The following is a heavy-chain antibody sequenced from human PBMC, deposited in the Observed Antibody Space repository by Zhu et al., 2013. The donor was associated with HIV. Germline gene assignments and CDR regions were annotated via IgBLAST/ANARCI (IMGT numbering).Heavy chain of an antibody. CDR2: IIPMSGTT. Sequence: QVQLVQSGAEVKKPGSSVKVSCKTSGGTFSSYVMSWVRQAPGQGLEWMGGIIPMSGTTDYAQKFQGRVTITADGSTSTAYMELSSLRVEDTAVYYCARARGYCSGINCYFGFWGQGTLVTVSS. V-gene: IGHV1-69*01. D-gene: IGHD2-15*01. CDR1: GGTFSSYV. CDR3: ARARGYCSGINCYFGF. J-gene: IGHJ4*02.